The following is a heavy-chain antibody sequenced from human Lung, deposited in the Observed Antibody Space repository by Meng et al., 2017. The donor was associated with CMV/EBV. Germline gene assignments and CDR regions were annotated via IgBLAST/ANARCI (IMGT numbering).Heavy chain of an antibody. CDR1: GFSLTPTGLS. CDR2: IYWDDDK. J-gene: IGHJ4*02. Sequence: QITLKESGPTLLKPTQTLTLTCPFSGFSLTPTGLSVGWVRQPPGKALEWLALIYWDDDKRYSPSLRDRLAITKDTSKNQVVLKMTNMDPVDTATFYCVHNSDFWSGYHAFDYWGQGTLVTVSS. D-gene: IGHD3-3*01. CDR3: VHNSDFWSGYHAFDY. V-gene: IGHV2-5*02.